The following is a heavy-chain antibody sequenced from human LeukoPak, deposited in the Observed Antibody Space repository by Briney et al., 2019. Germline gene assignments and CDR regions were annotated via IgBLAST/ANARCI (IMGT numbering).Heavy chain of an antibody. D-gene: IGHD5-24*01. CDR3: TRDFGWQQLDY. CDR2: INGDGSAT. CDR1: GFSFSGAW. J-gene: IGHJ4*02. Sequence: PGGSLRLFCAASGFSFSGAWMTWVRQAPGKGPEWVANINGDGSATYYVASVKGRFTISRDNAKNSLYLQMNSLRAEDTAVYYCTRDFGWQQLDYWGQGTLVIVSS. V-gene: IGHV3-7*01.